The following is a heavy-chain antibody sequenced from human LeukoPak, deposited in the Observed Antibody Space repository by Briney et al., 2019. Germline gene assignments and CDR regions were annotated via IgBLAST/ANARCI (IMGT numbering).Heavy chain of an antibody. Sequence: GGSLRLSCAASGFTFDDYGVSWVRQAPGEGLEWVAVIWDDGSNKYYADSVKGRFTISRDNSKNTLYLQMNRLRPEDTAVYYCARPIGSGPGGHFDFWGRGILVPVSS. J-gene: IGHJ4*01. CDR1: GFTFDDYG. CDR2: IWDDGSNK. D-gene: IGHD3-10*01. CDR3: ARPIGSGPGGHFDF. V-gene: IGHV3-33*08.